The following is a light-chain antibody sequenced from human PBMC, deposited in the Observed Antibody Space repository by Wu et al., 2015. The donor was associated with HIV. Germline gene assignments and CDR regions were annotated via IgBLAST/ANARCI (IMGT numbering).Light chain of an antibody. V-gene: IGKV1-NL1*01. Sequence: DIQMTQSPSSLSASVGDRVTITCRASQGISNSLAWYQLKPGKAPKLLLYAVESGVPSKFSGSGSGTDYTLTISSLQPEDFATYYCQQYYSTPPSFGQGTKLEIK. CDR3: QQYYSTPPS. CDR2: A. J-gene: IGKJ2*03. CDR1: QGISNS.